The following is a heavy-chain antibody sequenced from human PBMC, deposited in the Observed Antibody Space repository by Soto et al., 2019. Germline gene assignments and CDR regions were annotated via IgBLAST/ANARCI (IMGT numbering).Heavy chain of an antibody. CDR1: GGSISSYY. CDR2: IFYSGST. CDR3: ARAPYYDFWSGYYTFDY. J-gene: IGHJ4*02. D-gene: IGHD3-3*01. Sequence: ASETLSLTCTVSGGSISSYYWSWIRQPPGKGLEWIGYIFYSGSTNYNPSLKSRVTISVDTSRNQFSLKLSSVTAADTAVYYCARAPYYDFWSGYYTFDYWGQGTLVTVSS. V-gene: IGHV4-59*08.